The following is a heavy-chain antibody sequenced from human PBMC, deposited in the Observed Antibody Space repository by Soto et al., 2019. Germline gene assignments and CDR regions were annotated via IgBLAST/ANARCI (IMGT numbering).Heavy chain of an antibody. D-gene: IGHD1-26*01. CDR2: IIPILGIA. CDR3: ARDRHSGSYYGWFDP. J-gene: IGHJ5*02. V-gene: IGHV1-69*08. Sequence: QVQLVQSGAEVKKPGSSVKVSCKASGGTFSSYTISWVRQAPGQGLEWMGRIIPILGIANYAQKFQGRVTITADKSTSTAYMELSSLRSEDTAVYYCARDRHSGSYYGWFDPWGQGTLGTVSS. CDR1: GGTFSSYT.